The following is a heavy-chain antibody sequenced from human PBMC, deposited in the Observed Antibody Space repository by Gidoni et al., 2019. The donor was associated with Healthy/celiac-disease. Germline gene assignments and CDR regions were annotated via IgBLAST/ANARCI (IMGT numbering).Heavy chain of an antibody. CDR3: AKGGVFGELGNYYGMDV. V-gene: IGHV3-9*01. Sequence: EVQLVESGGGLVQPGRSLRLSCAASGFTFDDSAMHWVRQAPGKGLEWVSGISWDTVNIGYADSVKGRFTISRDNAKNSLYLQMNSLRAEDTALYYCAKGGVFGELGNYYGMDVWGQGTTVTVSS. CDR1: GFTFDDSA. D-gene: IGHD3-10*01. J-gene: IGHJ6*02. CDR2: ISWDTVNI.